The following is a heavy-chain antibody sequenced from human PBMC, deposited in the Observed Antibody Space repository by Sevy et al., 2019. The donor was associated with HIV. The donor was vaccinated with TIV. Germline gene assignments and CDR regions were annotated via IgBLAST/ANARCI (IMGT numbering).Heavy chain of an antibody. CDR1: GFTFSSFA. V-gene: IGHV3-23*01. CDR2: LNGSGGRT. J-gene: IGHJ3*02. CDR3: AKDTDSGSYLNDAFDI. Sequence: GGSLRLSCAASGFTFSSFAMSWVRQTPGKGLEWVSGLNGSGGRTYYPDSVKGRFPISGDNSKHTRFLQMNSLGAEDTAVDYCAKDTDSGSYLNDAFDIWGQGTMVTVSS. D-gene: IGHD1-26*01.